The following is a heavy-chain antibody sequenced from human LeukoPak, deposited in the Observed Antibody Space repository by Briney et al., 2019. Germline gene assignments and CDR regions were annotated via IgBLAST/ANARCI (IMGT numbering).Heavy chain of an antibody. CDR1: GGSFSGYY. D-gene: IGHD2-2*01. J-gene: IGHJ6*03. Sequence: SETLSLTCAVYGGSFSGYYWSWIRQPPGKGLEWIGEINHSGSTNYNPSLKSRVTISVDTSKNQFSLKLSSVTAADTAVYYCARGGECSSTRGSCYYMDVWGKGTTVTVSS. CDR2: INHSGST. V-gene: IGHV4-34*01. CDR3: ARGGECSSTRGSCYYMDV.